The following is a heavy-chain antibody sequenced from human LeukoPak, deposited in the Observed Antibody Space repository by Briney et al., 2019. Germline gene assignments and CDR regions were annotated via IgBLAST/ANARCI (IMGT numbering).Heavy chain of an antibody. CDR3: ASTTMVRGVIGY. J-gene: IGHJ4*02. V-gene: IGHV1-69*05. CDR2: IIPIFGTA. CDR1: GGTFSSYA. Sequence: SVKVSCKASGGTFSSYAISWVRQAPGQGLEWMGGIIPIFGTANYAQKFQGRVTITTDESTSTAYMELSSLRSEDTAVCYCASTTMVRGVIGYWGQGTLVTVSS. D-gene: IGHD3-10*01.